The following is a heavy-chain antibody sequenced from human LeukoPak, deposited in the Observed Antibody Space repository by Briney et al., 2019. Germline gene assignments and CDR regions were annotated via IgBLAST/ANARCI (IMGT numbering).Heavy chain of an antibody. V-gene: IGHV3-48*02. D-gene: IGHD3-16*02. J-gene: IGHJ4*02. CDR3: ARVRPEIMITFGGGIALDY. CDR1: GFTFSSYS. CDR2: IGSSSSTI. Sequence: PGGSLRLSCAASGFTFSSYSMNWVRQAPGTGLEWVSYIGSSSSTIYYADSVKCRFTISRDNAKKSLYLQMTSLRDEDTAVCYCARVRPEIMITFGGGIALDYWGQGTLVTVSS.